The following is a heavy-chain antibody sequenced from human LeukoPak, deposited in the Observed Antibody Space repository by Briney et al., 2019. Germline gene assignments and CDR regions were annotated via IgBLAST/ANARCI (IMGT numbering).Heavy chain of an antibody. J-gene: IGHJ4*02. CDR2: IYSGGST. V-gene: IGHV3-53*01. Sequence: GGSLRLSCAASGFTVSSNYINWVRQAPGKGLEWVSVIYSGGSTYYADSVKGRFTISRDNSKNTLYLQMNSLRAEDTAVYYCARHGDYDILTGYSYYFDHWGQGTLVTVSS. D-gene: IGHD3-9*01. CDR3: ARHGDYDILTGYSYYFDH. CDR1: GFTVSSNY.